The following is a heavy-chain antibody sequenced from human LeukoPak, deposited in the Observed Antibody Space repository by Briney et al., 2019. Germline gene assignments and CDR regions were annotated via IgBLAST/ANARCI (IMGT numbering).Heavy chain of an antibody. D-gene: IGHD4-17*01. J-gene: IGHJ4*02. CDR1: GFIFSSYA. CDR2: LSGTGGGT. Sequence: GGSLRLSCAASGFIFSSYAMSWVRQAPGKGLEWVSSLSGTGGGTYYADSVKGRFTISRDNSKNTLYLQMNSLRAEDMAVYYCANYLNDYGDYVDYWGQGTLVTVSS. V-gene: IGHV3-23*01. CDR3: ANYLNDYGDYVDY.